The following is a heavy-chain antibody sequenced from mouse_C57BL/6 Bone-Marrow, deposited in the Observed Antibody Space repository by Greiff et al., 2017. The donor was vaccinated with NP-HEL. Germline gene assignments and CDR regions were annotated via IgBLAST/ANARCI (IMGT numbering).Heavy chain of an antibody. J-gene: IGHJ1*03. CDR2: SRNKANVYTT. CDR1: GFTFSDFY. CDR3: ARGALDWYCDV. V-gene: IGHV7-1*01. Sequence: EVKVVESGGGLVQSGRSLRLSCATSGFTFSDFYMEWVRQAPGKGLEWIAASRNKANVYTTEYSASVKGRFIVSRDTSQSILYIQMSALRAEDTAIYYCARGALDWYCDVWGTGTTVTVSS.